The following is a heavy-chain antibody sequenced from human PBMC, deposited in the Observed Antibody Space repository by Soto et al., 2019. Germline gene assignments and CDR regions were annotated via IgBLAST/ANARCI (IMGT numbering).Heavy chain of an antibody. CDR2: IYWNDDK. D-gene: IGHD6-13*01. J-gene: IGHJ5*02. Sequence: SGPTLVNPTQTLTLTCTFSGFSLTTSGVGVGWIRQPPGKALEWLALIYWNDDKRYSPSLRGRLTITKDTSKNQVVLAMTNMDPVDTATYYCAHHTIAPATNWFDPWGLGTLVTVSS. V-gene: IGHV2-5*01. CDR1: GFSLTTSGVG. CDR3: AHHTIAPATNWFDP.